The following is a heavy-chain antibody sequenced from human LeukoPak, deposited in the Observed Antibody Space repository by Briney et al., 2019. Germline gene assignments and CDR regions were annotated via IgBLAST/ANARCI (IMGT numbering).Heavy chain of an antibody. CDR1: GFTFSSYG. J-gene: IGHJ4*02. D-gene: IGHD5-18*01. V-gene: IGHV3-23*01. Sequence: GGTLRLSCAASGFTFSSYGMSWVRQAPGKGLEWVSAISGSGGSTYYADSVKGRFTISRDNSKNTLYLQMNSLRAEDTAVYYCAKFGYSYGRDYWGQGTLVTVSS. CDR2: ISGSGGST. CDR3: AKFGYSYGRDY.